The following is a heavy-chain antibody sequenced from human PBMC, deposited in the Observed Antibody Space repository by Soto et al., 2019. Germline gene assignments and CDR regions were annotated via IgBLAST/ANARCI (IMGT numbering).Heavy chain of an antibody. CDR1: GYTFPSYA. D-gene: IGHD3-3*01. J-gene: IGHJ6*02. Sequence: ASVKVSCKASGYTFPSYAMHWVRQAPGQRLEWMGWINAGNGNTKYSQKFQGRVTITRDTSASTAYMELSSLRSEDTAVYYCARDRDDFWSGYYTHYYYGMDVWGQGTTVTVSS. V-gene: IGHV1-3*01. CDR3: ARDRDDFWSGYYTHYYYGMDV. CDR2: INAGNGNT.